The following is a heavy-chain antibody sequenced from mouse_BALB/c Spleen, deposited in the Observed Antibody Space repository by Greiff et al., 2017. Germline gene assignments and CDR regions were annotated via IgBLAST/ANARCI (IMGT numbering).Heavy chain of an antibody. CDR1: GYTFTDYA. D-gene: IGHD1-1*01. CDR2: ISTYYGNT. Sequence: VQLQQSGPELVRPGVSVKISCKGSGYTFTDYAMHWVKQSHAKSLEWIGVISTYYGNTNYNQKFKGKATMTVDKSSSTAYMELARLTSEDSAIYYCARDYGSSFYYFDYWGQGTTLTVSS. V-gene: IGHV1-67*01. CDR3: ARDYGSSFYYFDY. J-gene: IGHJ2*01.